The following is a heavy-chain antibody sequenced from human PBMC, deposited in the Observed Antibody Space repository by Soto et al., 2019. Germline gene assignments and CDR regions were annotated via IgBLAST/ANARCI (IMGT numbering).Heavy chain of an antibody. CDR3: ATISDRGIAAALDS. CDR1: GYTFTGYY. D-gene: IGHD6-13*01. V-gene: IGHV1-2*02. CDR2: INPNSGGT. J-gene: IGHJ4*02. Sequence: GASVEVSCRASGYTFTGYYMHWVRLAPGQGLEWMGWINPNSGGTNYAQKFQGRVTMTRDTSISTAYMELSRLRSDDTAIYYCATISDRGIAAALDSWGQGTLVTVSS.